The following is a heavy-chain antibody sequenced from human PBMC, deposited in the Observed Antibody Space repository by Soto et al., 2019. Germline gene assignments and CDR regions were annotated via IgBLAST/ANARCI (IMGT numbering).Heavy chain of an antibody. CDR3: IQSRCGGDCLQSYASHYYYGMDV. V-gene: IGHV2-5*02. J-gene: IGHJ6*02. CDR2: IYWDDDK. D-gene: IGHD2-21*02. Sequence: SGPTLVNPTQTLTLTCTFPGFSLSTSGVGVGWIRQPPGKALEWLALIYWDDDKRYSPSLRSRLTINKDTSKNQVVLTMTNMDPVDTATYYCIQSRCGGDCLQSYASHYYYGMDVRGQGTTVTVSS. CDR1: GFSLSTSGVG.